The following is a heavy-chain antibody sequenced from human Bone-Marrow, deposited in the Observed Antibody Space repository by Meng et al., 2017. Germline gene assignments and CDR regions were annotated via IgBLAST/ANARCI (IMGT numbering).Heavy chain of an antibody. Sequence: KVSCKASGYTFTSYYMHWVRQAPGQGLEWMGIINPSGGSTSYAQKFQGRVTMTRDTSTSTVYMELSSLRSEDTAVYYCATYYYDSSGYYYGDYWGQGTLVTVSS. D-gene: IGHD3-22*01. V-gene: IGHV1-46*01. CDR2: INPSGGST. CDR1: GYTFTSYY. J-gene: IGHJ4*02. CDR3: ATYYYDSSGYYYGDY.